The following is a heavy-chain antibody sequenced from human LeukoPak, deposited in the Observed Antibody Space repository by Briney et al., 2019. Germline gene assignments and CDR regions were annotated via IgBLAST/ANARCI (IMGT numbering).Heavy chain of an antibody. J-gene: IGHJ6*02. D-gene: IGHD2-2*01. Sequence: SETLSLTCAVYGGSFSGYYWSWIRQPPGKGLEWIGEINHSGSTNYNPSLKSRVIISVDTSKNQFSLKLSSVTAADTAVYYCARRPIRYCSSTSCYAYYYYYYGMDVWGQGTTVTVSS. V-gene: IGHV4-34*01. CDR2: INHSGST. CDR3: ARRPIRYCSSTSCYAYYYYYYGMDV. CDR1: GGSFSGYY.